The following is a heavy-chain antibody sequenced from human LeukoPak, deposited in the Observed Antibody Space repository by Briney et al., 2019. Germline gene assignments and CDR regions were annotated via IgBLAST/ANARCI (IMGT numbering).Heavy chain of an antibody. Sequence: PGGSLRLSCAASGFTVSSNYMSWVRQAPGKGLEWVSVIYSGGSTYYADSVKGRFTISRENSKDTLYLQMNSLRAEDTAVYYCAKVSDYDSSGYSSYYYYYYMDVWGKGTTVTISS. CDR1: GFTVSSNY. D-gene: IGHD3-22*01. V-gene: IGHV3-66*01. J-gene: IGHJ6*03. CDR3: AKVSDYDSSGYSSYYYYYYMDV. CDR2: IYSGGST.